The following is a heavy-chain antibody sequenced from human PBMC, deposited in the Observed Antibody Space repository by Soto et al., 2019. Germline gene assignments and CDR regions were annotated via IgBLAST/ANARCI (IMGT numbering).Heavy chain of an antibody. Sequence: SVRVSCKTSGGTFSSYAISCLLQAPGQGVEWMGGIIPICGTANYAQKFQGRVTITADESTSTAYMELSSLRAEDTAVYYCARGAWGKLDYYDSSGSLYWGQGTLVTVSS. CDR2: IIPICGTA. CDR1: GGTFSSYA. J-gene: IGHJ4*02. V-gene: IGHV1-69*13. D-gene: IGHD3-22*01. CDR3: ARGAWGKLDYYDSSGSLY.